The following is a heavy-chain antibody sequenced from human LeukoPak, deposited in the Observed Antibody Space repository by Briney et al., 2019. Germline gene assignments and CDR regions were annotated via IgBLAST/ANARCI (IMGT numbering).Heavy chain of an antibody. CDR2: ISGSGGST. Sequence: GGSLRLSCAASGFTFSSYAMSWVRQAPGKGLEWVSAISGSGGSTYYADSVKGRFTISRDNSKNTLYLQMNSLRAEDTAVYYCARDLNYDILTGYYTYGMDVWGQGTTVTVSS. V-gene: IGHV3-23*01. CDR3: ARDLNYDILTGYYTYGMDV. J-gene: IGHJ6*02. CDR1: GFTFSSYA. D-gene: IGHD3-9*01.